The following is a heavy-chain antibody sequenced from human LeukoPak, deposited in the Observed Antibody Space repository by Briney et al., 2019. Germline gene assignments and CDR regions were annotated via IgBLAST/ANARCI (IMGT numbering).Heavy chain of an antibody. D-gene: IGHD3-3*01. CDR3: AKDTHRAGRYYGFWSGRYGMDV. Sequence: GGSLRLSCAASGFTFDDYAMHWVRQAPGKGLEWVSGISWNSGSIGYADSVKGRFTISRDNAKNSLYLQMNSLRAEDTALYYCAKDTHRAGRYYGFWSGRYGMDVWGQGTTVTVSS. J-gene: IGHJ6*02. CDR2: ISWNSGSI. V-gene: IGHV3-9*01. CDR1: GFTFDDYA.